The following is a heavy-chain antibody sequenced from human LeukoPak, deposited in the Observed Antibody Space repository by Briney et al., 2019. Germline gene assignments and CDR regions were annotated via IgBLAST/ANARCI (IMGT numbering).Heavy chain of an antibody. CDR1: GYTFTGYY. D-gene: IGHD4-17*01. CDR3: ARDPTVTGY. J-gene: IGHJ4*02. V-gene: IGHV1-2*06. Sequence: ASVKVSCKAFGYTFTGYYLHWVRQAPGQGLEWMGRVNPKSGDTLYAQKFQGRVTMTRDTSISTVYMELSGLRSDDTAVYYCARDPTVTGYWGQGTLVTVSS. CDR2: VNPKSGDT.